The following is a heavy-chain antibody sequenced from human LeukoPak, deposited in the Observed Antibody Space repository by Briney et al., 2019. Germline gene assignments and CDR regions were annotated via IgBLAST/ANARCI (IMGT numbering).Heavy chain of an antibody. D-gene: IGHD1-1*01. CDR1: GFTFSSYS. CDR2: ISSSSSYI. CDR3: ARDPVQLERQAINWFDP. Sequence: AGGSLRLSCAASGFTFSSYSMNWVRQAPGKGLEWVSSISSSSSYIYYADSVKGRFTISRDNAKNSLYLQMNSLRAEDTAVYYCARDPVQLERQAINWFDPWGQGTLVTVSS. V-gene: IGHV3-21*01. J-gene: IGHJ5*02.